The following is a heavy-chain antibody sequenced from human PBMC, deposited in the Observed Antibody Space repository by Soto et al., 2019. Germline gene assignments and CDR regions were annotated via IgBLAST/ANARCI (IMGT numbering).Heavy chain of an antibody. CDR2: VYPGDSDT. D-gene: IGHD5-18*01. CDR1: GYNFASYW. Sequence: GESLKISCKASGYNFASYWIAWVRQMPGKGLEWMGIVYPGDSDTRYSPSFQGQVTISVDKSISTAYLQWSSLKASDTAMYYCARHESQVWFPDYWGQGTLVTVSS. V-gene: IGHV5-51*01. CDR3: ARHESQVWFPDY. J-gene: IGHJ4*02.